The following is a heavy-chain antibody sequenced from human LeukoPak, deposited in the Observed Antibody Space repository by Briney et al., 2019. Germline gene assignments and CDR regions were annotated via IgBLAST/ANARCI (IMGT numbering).Heavy chain of an antibody. V-gene: IGHV1-2*02. CDR1: GYTFTSYY. D-gene: IGHD4-17*01. CDR3: ARDDYGDYYYGMDV. CDR2: INPNSGGT. Sequence: GASVKVSCKASGYTFTSYYMHWVRQAPGQGLEWMGWINPNSGGTNYAQKFQGRVTMTRDTSISTAYMELSRLRSDDTAVYYCARDDYGDYYYGMDVWGQGTTVTVSS. J-gene: IGHJ6*02.